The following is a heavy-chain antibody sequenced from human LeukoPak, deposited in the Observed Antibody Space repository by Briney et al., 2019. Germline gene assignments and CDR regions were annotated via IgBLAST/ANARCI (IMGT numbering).Heavy chain of an antibody. CDR3: AREGEVIVTDNLFY. CDR1: GYTFTSYY. J-gene: IGHJ4*02. CDR2: INPSGGST. Sequence: VASVKVSCKASGYTFTSYYMHWVRQAPGQGLEWMGIINPSGGSTTYAQMFQGRVTMTRDTSTRTVYMELSSLRSEDTAAYYCAREGEVIVTDNLFYWGQRTLVTVSS. V-gene: IGHV1-46*01. D-gene: IGHD2-21*01.